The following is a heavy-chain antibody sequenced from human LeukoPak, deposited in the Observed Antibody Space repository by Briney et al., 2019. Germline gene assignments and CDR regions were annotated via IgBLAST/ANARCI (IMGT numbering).Heavy chain of an antibody. CDR1: GYSINSGYY. CDR3: ARGRNWHSGTYYGAFDY. V-gene: IGHV4-38-2*02. Sequence: SETLSLTCTVSGYSINSGYYWAWMRPPPGKGREWIGIMYHGGLTFYSPSLKRRVTISVDTSKDKSSLNHSSLTAADTAVYYCARGRNWHSGTYYGAFDYWGQGGLVTVSS. D-gene: IGHD1-26*01. J-gene: IGHJ4*02. CDR2: MYHGGLT.